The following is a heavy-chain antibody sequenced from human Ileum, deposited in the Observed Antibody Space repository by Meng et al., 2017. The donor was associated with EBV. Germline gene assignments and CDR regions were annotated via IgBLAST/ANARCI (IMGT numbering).Heavy chain of an antibody. CDR2: IYHSGST. V-gene: IGHV4-39*07. CDR3: ARDPAYPRGWFDP. Sequence: QLQGSGPGLVKPSEHLSPTVTASGDSISSGEYYWNWIRQPPGKGLEWIGSIYHSGSTYYQPSLKSRVTISLDSSKNQFSLRLSSVTAADTAVYYCARDPAYPRGWFDPWGQGTLVTVSS. J-gene: IGHJ5*02. CDR1: GDSISSGEYY.